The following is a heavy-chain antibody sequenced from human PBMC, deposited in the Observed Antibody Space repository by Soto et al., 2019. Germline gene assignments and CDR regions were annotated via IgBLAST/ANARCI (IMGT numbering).Heavy chain of an antibody. Sequence: GGSLRLSCSASGFTFSSYAMHWVRQAPGKGLEYVSAISSNGGSTYYADSVKGRFTISRDNPKNTLYLQMNSLRAEDTAMYYCTTDRGYLTFDYWGPGTLVTVSS. J-gene: IGHJ4*02. CDR1: GFTFSSYA. D-gene: IGHD3-22*01. V-gene: IGHV3-64*04. CDR3: TTDRGYLTFDY. CDR2: ISSNGGST.